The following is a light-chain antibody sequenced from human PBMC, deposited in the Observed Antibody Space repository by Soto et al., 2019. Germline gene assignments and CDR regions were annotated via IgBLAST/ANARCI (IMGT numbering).Light chain of an antibody. Sequence: ETLMTQSPETLSVSPGERATLSCRASQSVSRNLAWYQQKPGQAPRLLISGASTRATGIPARFSGSGSGTDFTLTISSLQSEDFAVYYCQQYNNWPRTFGQGTKVEIK. V-gene: IGKV3-15*01. CDR3: QQYNNWPRT. J-gene: IGKJ1*01. CDR2: GAS. CDR1: QSVSRN.